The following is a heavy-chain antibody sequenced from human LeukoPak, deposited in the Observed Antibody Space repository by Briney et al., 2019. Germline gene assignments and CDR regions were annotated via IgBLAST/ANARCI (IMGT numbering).Heavy chain of an antibody. CDR1: GFTFSTCS. J-gene: IGHJ4*02. CDR2: IYSGGST. D-gene: IGHD5-24*01. CDR3: ARESSGWLQLFDY. Sequence: GGSLRLSCAASGFTFSTCSMNWVRQAPGKGLEWVSVIYSGGSTYYADSVKGRFTISRDNSKNTVYLQMNSLRAEDTAVYYCARESSGWLQLFDYWGQGTLVTVSS. V-gene: IGHV3-66*01.